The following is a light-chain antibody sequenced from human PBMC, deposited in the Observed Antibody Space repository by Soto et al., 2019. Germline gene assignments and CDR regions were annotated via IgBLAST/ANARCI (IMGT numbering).Light chain of an antibody. CDR1: SNDIGFYNY. J-gene: IGLJ3*02. Sequence: QSVLTQPASVSGSPGQSITISCTGTSNDIGFYNYVSWYQQHPGKAPKLVIYEVTYRPSGVSDRFSGSKSDNTASLTISGLQAEDEADYYCSSYTLSSTWVFGGGTKVTVL. CDR3: SSYTLSSTWV. CDR2: EVT. V-gene: IGLV2-14*01.